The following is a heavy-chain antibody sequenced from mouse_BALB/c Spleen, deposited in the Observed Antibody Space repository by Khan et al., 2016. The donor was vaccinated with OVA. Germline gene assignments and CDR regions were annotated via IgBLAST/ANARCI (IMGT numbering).Heavy chain of an antibody. CDR3: ASSSWDY. Sequence: EVQLLETGGGLVQPGGSRKLSCAASGFTFSNFGMHWVRQAPEKGLEWVAYISSGSSTIYYADTVKGQFTISIDSPRSTLYLQLTSLRSEDTAVYDCASSSWDYWGQGTTLTVSS. CDR2: ISSGSSTI. J-gene: IGHJ2*01. V-gene: IGHV5-17*02. D-gene: IGHD1-1*01. CDR1: GFTFSNFG.